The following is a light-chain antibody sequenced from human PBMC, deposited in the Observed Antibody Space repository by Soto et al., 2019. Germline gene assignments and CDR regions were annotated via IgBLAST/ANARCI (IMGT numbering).Light chain of an antibody. CDR1: SSNIGAGYP. Sequence: QSVLTQPPSVAGAPGQRVTISCTGSSSNIGAGYPVHWYQQLPGTAPKLLVAGNRPSGVPDRFSVSKSGASASLAITGLQAEDEADYYCQSYDSSLSRRWVFGGGTKLTVL. CDR3: QSYDSSLSRRWV. CDR2: G. V-gene: IGLV1-40*01. J-gene: IGLJ3*02.